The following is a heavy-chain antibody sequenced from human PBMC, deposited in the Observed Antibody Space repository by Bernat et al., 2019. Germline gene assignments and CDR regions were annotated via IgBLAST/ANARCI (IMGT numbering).Heavy chain of an antibody. CDR2: ISYDGSK. J-gene: IGHJ4*02. V-gene: IGHV3-30*10. CDR3: ARDEGTIAAVLNSYFDY. CDR1: GFSFSSKV. D-gene: IGHD1-1*01. Sequence: QLQLVESGGGVVQPGRSLRLSCAASGFSFSSKVMHWVRQAPGKGLEWVALISYDGSKYYTDSVKGRFTISRDNSKNTLYLQMDSLRAEDTAVYFCARDEGTIAAVLNSYFDYWGQGTLVTVSS.